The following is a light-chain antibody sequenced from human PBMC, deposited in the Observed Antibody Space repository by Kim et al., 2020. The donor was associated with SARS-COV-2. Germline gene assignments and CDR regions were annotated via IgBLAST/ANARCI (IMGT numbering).Light chain of an antibody. CDR3: MQGTHWPHT. CDR2: KVS. Sequence: DVVMTQSPLSLPVTLGQPASISCRSSQSLVYSDGNTYLTWFQQRPGQSPRRLIYKVSTRDSGVPDRFSGSGSGTDFTLKISRVEAEDVGLYYCMQGTHWPHTFGQGTKLEI. V-gene: IGKV2-30*01. J-gene: IGKJ2*01. CDR1: QSLVYSDGNTY.